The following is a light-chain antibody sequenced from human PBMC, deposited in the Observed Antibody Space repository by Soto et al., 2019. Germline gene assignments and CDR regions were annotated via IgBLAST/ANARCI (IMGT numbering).Light chain of an antibody. CDR3: QQYGSSPMYT. Sequence: EIVLTQSPGTLSLPPGGRATLSCRASQIVGTTSLAWYQQKPGQAPRLLIYGSSNRAPGIPDRFSGGGSGTDVTLTISGLEPEDCAVYYCQQYGSSPMYTFGQGTKLEIK. CDR2: GSS. V-gene: IGKV3-20*01. CDR1: QIVGTTS. J-gene: IGKJ2*01.